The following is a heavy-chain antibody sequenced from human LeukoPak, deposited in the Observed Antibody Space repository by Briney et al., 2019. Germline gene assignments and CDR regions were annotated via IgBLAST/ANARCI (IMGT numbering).Heavy chain of an antibody. CDR1: QFTFSNYA. V-gene: IGHV3-23*01. J-gene: IGHJ2*01. Sequence: GGSLRLSCAASQFTFSNYAMSWVRQAPGKGLEWVSAISGSGNTTYFGDSVTGRFTISRDNPKNTVYLQMNSLSAEDTAVYYCAKGPAPYCSGGSCYSPHWYFDLWGCGTLVTVSS. CDR2: ISGSGNTT. CDR3: AKGPAPYCSGGSCYSPHWYFDL. D-gene: IGHD2-15*01.